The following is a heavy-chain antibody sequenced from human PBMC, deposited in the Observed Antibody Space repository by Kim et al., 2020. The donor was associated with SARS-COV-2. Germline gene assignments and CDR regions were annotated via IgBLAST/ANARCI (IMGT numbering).Heavy chain of an antibody. CDR3: ARQKGYYDSSGYYYVRWFDP. Sequence: ASVKVSCKASGYTFTSYAMHWVRQAPGQRLEWMGWINAGNGNTKYSQKFQGRVTITRDTSASTAYMELSSLRSEDTAVYYCARQKGYYDSSGYYYVRWFDPWGQGTLVTVSS. CDR2: INAGNGNT. V-gene: IGHV1-3*01. CDR1: GYTFTSYA. D-gene: IGHD3-22*01. J-gene: IGHJ5*02.